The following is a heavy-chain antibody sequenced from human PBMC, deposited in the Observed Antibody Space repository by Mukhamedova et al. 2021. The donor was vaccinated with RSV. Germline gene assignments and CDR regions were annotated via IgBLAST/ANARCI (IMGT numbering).Heavy chain of an antibody. J-gene: IGHJ1*01. Sequence: IRQPPGKGLEWIGSMYYSGNIYYSPSLQSRVTISVDTSKNQFSLKLRSVTAADTAVYYCASHYQVAGRPKYFQHWGQGTLVTVSS. CDR3: ASHYQVAGRPKYFQH. D-gene: IGHD2-2*01. V-gene: IGHV4-39*01. CDR2: MYYSGNI.